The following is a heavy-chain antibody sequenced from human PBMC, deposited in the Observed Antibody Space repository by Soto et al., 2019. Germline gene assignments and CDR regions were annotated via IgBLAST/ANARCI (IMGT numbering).Heavy chain of an antibody. V-gene: IGHV3-23*01. CDR2: ISGSGDTT. D-gene: IGHD4-17*01. Sequence: GGSLRLSCAASGFTFNNYAMSWVRQAPGKGLQWVSAISGSGDTTYYADSVKGRFTISRDNSRKTLYLQMNGLRAEDTAVYYCAKDQTAMTTFDFWGQGALVTVSS. J-gene: IGHJ4*02. CDR1: GFTFNNYA. CDR3: AKDQTAMTTFDF.